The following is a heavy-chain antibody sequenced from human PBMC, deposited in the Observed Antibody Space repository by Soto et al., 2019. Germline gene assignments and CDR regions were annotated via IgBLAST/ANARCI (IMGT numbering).Heavy chain of an antibody. J-gene: IGHJ6*02. Sequence: PGGSLRLSCAASGFTFSSYGMHWVRQAPGKGLEWVAVIWYDGSNKYYADSVKGRFTISRDNSKNTLYLQMNSLRAEDTAVYYCARYKEDNWNYGYYYGMDVWGQGTTVTVSS. V-gene: IGHV3-33*01. D-gene: IGHD1-7*01. CDR3: ARYKEDNWNYGYYYGMDV. CDR1: GFTFSSYG. CDR2: IWYDGSNK.